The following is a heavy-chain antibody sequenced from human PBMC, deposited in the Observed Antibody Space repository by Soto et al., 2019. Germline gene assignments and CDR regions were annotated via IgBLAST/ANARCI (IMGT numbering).Heavy chain of an antibody. CDR2: INHSGST. CDR1: GGSFSGYY. CDR3: ATNYDFWSGYYYMDV. D-gene: IGHD3-3*01. Sequence: PSETLSLTCAVYGGSFSGYYWSRIRQPPGKGLEWIGEINHSGSTNYNPSLKSRVTISVDTSKNQFSLKLSSVTAADTAVYYCATNYDFWSGYYYMDVWGKGNTVPVS. J-gene: IGHJ6*03. V-gene: IGHV4-34*01.